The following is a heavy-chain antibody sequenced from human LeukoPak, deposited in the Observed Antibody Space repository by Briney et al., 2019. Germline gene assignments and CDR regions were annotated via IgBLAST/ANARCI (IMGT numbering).Heavy chain of an antibody. CDR3: ARGPRRFLGLGAY. J-gene: IGHJ4*02. CDR1: GCSLSSGSYY. Sequence: SQTLSLTCTVSGCSLSSGSYYWSWIRQPPGKGLEWIGEINHSGSTNYNPPLKSRVTISVDTSKNQFSLKLSSVTAADTAVYYCARGPRRFLGLGAYWGQGTLVTVSS. CDR2: INHSGST. V-gene: IGHV4-61*01. D-gene: IGHD3-16*01.